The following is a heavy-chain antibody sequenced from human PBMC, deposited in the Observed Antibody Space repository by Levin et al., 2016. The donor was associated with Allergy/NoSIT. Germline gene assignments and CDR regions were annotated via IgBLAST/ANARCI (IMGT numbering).Heavy chain of an antibody. V-gene: IGHV4-34*01. CDR2: INHSGST. Sequence: RQAPGKGLEWIGEINHSGSTNYNPSLKSRVTISVDTSKNQFSLKLSSVTAADTAVYYCARVDLWFGEQTVDYWGQGTLVTVSS. CDR3: ARVDLWFGEQTVDY. J-gene: IGHJ4*02. D-gene: IGHD3-10*01.